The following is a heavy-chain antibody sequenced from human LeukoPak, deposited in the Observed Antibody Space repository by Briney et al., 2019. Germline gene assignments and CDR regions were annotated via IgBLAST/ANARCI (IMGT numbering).Heavy chain of an antibody. Sequence: SETLSLTCTVSGGSISSSSYYWGWIRQPPGKGLEWIGRIYTSGSTNYNPSLKSRVTMSVDTSKNQFSLKLSSVTAADTAVYYCARSARQGSGGFDYWGQGTLVTVSS. CDR3: ARSARQGSGGFDY. CDR1: GGSISSSSYY. CDR2: IYTSGST. J-gene: IGHJ4*02. D-gene: IGHD6-6*01. V-gene: IGHV4-39*07.